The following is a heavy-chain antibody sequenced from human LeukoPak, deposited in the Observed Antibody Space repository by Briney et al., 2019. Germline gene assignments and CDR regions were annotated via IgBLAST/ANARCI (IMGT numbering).Heavy chain of an antibody. Sequence: ASVKVSCKASGYTFTSYAMNWVRQAPGQGLEWMGWINTNTGNPTYAQGFTGRFVFSLDTSVSTAYLQISSLKAEDTAVYCCARDFEKVAAPNYYYYYGMDVWGQGTTVTVSS. CDR3: ARDFEKVAAPNYYYYYGMDV. D-gene: IGHD3-9*01. V-gene: IGHV7-4-1*02. J-gene: IGHJ6*02. CDR1: GYTFTSYA. CDR2: INTNTGNP.